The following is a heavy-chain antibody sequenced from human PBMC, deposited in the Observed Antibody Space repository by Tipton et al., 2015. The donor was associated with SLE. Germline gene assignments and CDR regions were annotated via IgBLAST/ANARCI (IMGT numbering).Heavy chain of an antibody. CDR3: ARVYDFWSGYGGYYYYMDV. CDR2: IYYSGST. V-gene: IGHV4-39*07. CDR1: GGSISSSSYY. D-gene: IGHD3-3*01. Sequence: TLSLTCTVSGGSISSSSYYWGWIRQPPGKGLEWIGSIYYSGSTYYNPSLKSRVTISVDTSKNQFSLKLSSVTAADTAVYYCARVYDFWSGYGGYYYYMDVWGKGTTVTVSS. J-gene: IGHJ6*03.